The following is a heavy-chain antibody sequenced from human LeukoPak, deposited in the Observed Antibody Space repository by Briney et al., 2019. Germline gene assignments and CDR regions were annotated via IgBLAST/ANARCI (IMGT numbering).Heavy chain of an antibody. V-gene: IGHV3-30-3*02. Sequence: GGSLRLSCAASGFTFSSYAMHWVRQAPGKGLEWVAVISYDGSNKYYADSVKGRFTISRDNSKNTLYLQMNSLRAEDTAVYYCAKSEVLRFLELNYWGQGTLVTVSS. CDR1: GFTFSSYA. J-gene: IGHJ4*02. D-gene: IGHD3-3*01. CDR3: AKSEVLRFLELNY. CDR2: ISYDGSNK.